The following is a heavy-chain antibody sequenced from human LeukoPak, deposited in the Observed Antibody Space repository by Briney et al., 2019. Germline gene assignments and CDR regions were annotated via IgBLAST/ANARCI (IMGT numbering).Heavy chain of an antibody. Sequence: GGSLRLSCAASGFGFSNYWMSWVRQAPGKGLEWVANMNEDGSEKNYVDSVKGRFTISRDNAQDSLYLQMNSLRAEDTAVYYCARDWGAYYHFFDYWGQGTLVTVSS. J-gene: IGHJ4*02. CDR1: GFGFSNYW. V-gene: IGHV3-7*01. CDR2: MNEDGSEK. CDR3: ARDWGAYYHFFDY. D-gene: IGHD3-22*01.